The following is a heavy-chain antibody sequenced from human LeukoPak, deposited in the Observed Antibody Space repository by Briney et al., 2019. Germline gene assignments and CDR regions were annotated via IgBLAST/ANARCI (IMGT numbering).Heavy chain of an antibody. CDR3: ATLRRSGWYIGD. V-gene: IGHV1-2*02. CDR2: INPNSGGT. Sequence: ASVKVSCKASGYTFADYYMHWVRQAPGQGLEWMGWINPNSGGTNYAEKFQGRVTMTRDTSITTAYMELSSLRSDDTAMYYCATLRRSGWYIGDWGQGTPVTVSP. D-gene: IGHD6-19*01. J-gene: IGHJ4*02. CDR1: GYTFADYY.